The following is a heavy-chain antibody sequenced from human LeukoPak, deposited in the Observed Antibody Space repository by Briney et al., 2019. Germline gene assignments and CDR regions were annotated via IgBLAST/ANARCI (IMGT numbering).Heavy chain of an antibody. CDR2: ITPSGGGT. D-gene: IGHD6-13*01. CDR1: GYTFTSYY. V-gene: IGHV1-46*01. Sequence: GVSVKVSCKASGYTFTSYYMHWLGQAPGQGLEWMGIITPSGGGTSSDQTFQGRGTITRATSASTVYMELSSLSPKATAVYYCAREAVLAAAGTNWFDPWGQGTLVTVSS. J-gene: IGHJ5*02. CDR3: AREAVLAAAGTNWFDP.